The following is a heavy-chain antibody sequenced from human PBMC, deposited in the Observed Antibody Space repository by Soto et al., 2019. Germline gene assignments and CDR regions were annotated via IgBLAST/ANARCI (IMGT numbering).Heavy chain of an antibody. CDR1: GGSFSGYY. CDR2: INHSGST. J-gene: IGHJ6*03. Sequence: SETLSLTCAVYGGSFSGYYWSWIRQPPGKGLEWIGEINHSGSTNYNPSLKSRVTISVDTSKNQFSLKLSSVTAADTAVYYCTLDYYYMDVWGKGTTVTVSS. CDR3: TLDYYYMDV. V-gene: IGHV4-34*01.